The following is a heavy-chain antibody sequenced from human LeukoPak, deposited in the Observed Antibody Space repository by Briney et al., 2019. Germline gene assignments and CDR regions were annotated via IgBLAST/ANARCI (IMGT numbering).Heavy chain of an antibody. Sequence: PSETLSLTCAVSGGSISSGGYSWSWIRQPAGKGLEWIGRIYTFDNTNYNPSLKSRVTMSIDTSNNQFSLTLESVTAADTAIYYCARERGSTSPRPLDSWGQGSLVTVSS. J-gene: IGHJ4*02. CDR2: IYTFDNT. CDR3: ARERGSTSPRPLDS. D-gene: IGHD2-2*01. V-gene: IGHV4-61*02. CDR1: GGSISSGGYS.